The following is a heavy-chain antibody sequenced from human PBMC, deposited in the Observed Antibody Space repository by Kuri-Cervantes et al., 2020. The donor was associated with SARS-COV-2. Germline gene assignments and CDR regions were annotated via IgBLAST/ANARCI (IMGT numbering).Heavy chain of an antibody. CDR1: GYTFTSYV. D-gene: IGHD6-19*01. J-gene: IGHJ3*02. V-gene: IGHV1-18*01. CDR2: ISAYNGNT. CDR3: ATAYSSGWYVDAFDI. Sequence: ASEKVSCKTSGYTFTSYVISWVRQPPGQELEWMGWISAYNGNTNYAQKLQGRVTMTTDTSTSTAYIELRSLRSDDTAVYYCATAYSSGWYVDAFDIWGQGTMVTVSS.